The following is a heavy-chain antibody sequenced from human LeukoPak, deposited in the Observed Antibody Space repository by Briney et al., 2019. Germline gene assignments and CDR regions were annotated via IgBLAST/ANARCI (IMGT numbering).Heavy chain of an antibody. V-gene: IGHV1-18*01. CDR3: ARVYDSSVLPDY. J-gene: IGHJ4*02. CDR1: GYTFSSYG. D-gene: IGHD3-22*01. CDR2: ISAYNGNT. Sequence: ASVKVSCKASGYTFSSYGISWVRQAPGQRLEWMGWISAYNGNTNYAQKLQGRVTMTTDTSTCTAYMELRSLRSDDTAVYYCARVYDSSVLPDYWGQGTLVTVSS.